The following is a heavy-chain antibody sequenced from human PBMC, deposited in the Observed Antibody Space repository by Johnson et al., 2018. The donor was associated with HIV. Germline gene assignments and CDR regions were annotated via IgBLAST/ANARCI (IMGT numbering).Heavy chain of an antibody. CDR3: AREWYSSSSDAFDI. CDR2: ISYDGSDK. CDR1: GFTFSSYA. Sequence: QVQLVESGGGLVQPGGSLRLSCAASGFTFSSYAMHWVRQAPSKGLEWVAVISYDGSDKYHADSVKGRFTISRDNSKNTLDLQMNSLRAEDTAVYYCAREWYSSSSDAFDIWGQGTMVTVSS. J-gene: IGHJ3*02. V-gene: IGHV3-30*14. D-gene: IGHD6-6*01.